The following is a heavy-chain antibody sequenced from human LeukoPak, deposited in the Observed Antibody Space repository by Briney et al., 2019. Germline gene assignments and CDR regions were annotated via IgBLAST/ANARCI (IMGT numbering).Heavy chain of an antibody. J-gene: IGHJ4*02. CDR3: AKDRGLWFGSNHFDY. CDR1: GFTFSNYA. CDR2: ISYDGSNK. D-gene: IGHD3-10*01. V-gene: IGHV3-30*04. Sequence: GGSLRLSCAASGFTFSNYAMHWVRQAPGKGLEWVAIISYDGSNKYYADSVKGRFTISRDNSKNTLYPHMNSLRAEDTAVYNCAKDRGLWFGSNHFDYWGQGTLVTVSS.